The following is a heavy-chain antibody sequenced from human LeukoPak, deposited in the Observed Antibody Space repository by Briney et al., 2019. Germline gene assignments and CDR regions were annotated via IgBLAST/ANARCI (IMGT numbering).Heavy chain of an antibody. Sequence: SETLSLTCTVSGGSISSSSYYWGWIRQPPGKGLEWIGSIYYSGSTYYNPSLKSRVTISVDTSKNQFSLKLSSVTAADTAVYYCARERVPAAITSATDFDYWGQGTLVTVSS. CDR2: IYYSGST. CDR1: GGSISSSSYY. J-gene: IGHJ4*02. V-gene: IGHV4-39*07. D-gene: IGHD2-2*01. CDR3: ARERVPAAITSATDFDY.